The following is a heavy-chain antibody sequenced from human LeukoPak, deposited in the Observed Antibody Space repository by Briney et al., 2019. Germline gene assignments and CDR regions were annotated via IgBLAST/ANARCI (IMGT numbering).Heavy chain of an antibody. D-gene: IGHD6-6*01. CDR1: GFTFSDYY. Sequence: GGSLRLSCAASGFTFSDYYMSWIRQAPGKGLEWVSYISSSGSTIYYADSVKGRFTISRDNGKNSVYLQINSLRAEDTAVYYCARIGYSSSSFDYWGQGTLVTVSS. CDR2: ISSSGSTI. J-gene: IGHJ4*02. V-gene: IGHV3-11*04. CDR3: ARIGYSSSSFDY.